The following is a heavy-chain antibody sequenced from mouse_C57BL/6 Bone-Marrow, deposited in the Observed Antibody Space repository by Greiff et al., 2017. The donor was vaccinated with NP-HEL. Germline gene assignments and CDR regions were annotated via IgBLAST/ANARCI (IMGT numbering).Heavy chain of an antibody. J-gene: IGHJ4*01. CDR1: GFTFTDYY. V-gene: IGHV7-3*01. CDR2: IRNKANGYTI. Sequence: EVQLVESGGGLVQPGGSLSLSCAASGFTFTDYYMSWVRQPPGKALEWVGFIRNKANGYTIEYSASVKGRFTISRVNSQSILYLQMNALRAEDSATYYCGRSLYYDYAGDPFYGMDYWGKGTSVTVSS. D-gene: IGHD2-4*01. CDR3: GRSLYYDYAGDPFYGMDY.